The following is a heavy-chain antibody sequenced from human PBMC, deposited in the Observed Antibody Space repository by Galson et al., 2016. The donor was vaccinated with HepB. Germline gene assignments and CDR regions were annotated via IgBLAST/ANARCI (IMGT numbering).Heavy chain of an antibody. CDR1: GFNFMNYS. Sequence: SLRLSCAASGFNFMNYSMNWVRQAPGKGLEWVSSISSRSTKKYYADSVRGRFTISRDSAKNSVYLDMTGLRVEDTALYYCARDPEVLTDAFDMWGQGTMVTVSS. CDR2: ISSRSTKK. CDR3: ARDPEVLTDAFDM. V-gene: IGHV3-21*01. D-gene: IGHD2/OR15-2a*01. J-gene: IGHJ3*02.